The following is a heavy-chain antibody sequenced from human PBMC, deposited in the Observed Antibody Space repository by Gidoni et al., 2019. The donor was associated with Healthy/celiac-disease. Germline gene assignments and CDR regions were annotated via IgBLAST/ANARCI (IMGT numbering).Heavy chain of an antibody. CDR1: GFTFSSYA. J-gene: IGHJ4*02. D-gene: IGHD3-22*01. V-gene: IGHV3-23*01. CDR3: AKSSSSYYYDSSGPYYFDY. Sequence: EVQLLESGGGLVQPGGSLRLSCAASGFTFSSYAMSWVRQAPGKGLEWVSAISGSGGSTYYADSVKGRFTISRDNSKNTLYLQMNSLRAEDTAVYYCAKSSSSYYYDSSGPYYFDYWGQGTLVTVSS. CDR2: ISGSGGST.